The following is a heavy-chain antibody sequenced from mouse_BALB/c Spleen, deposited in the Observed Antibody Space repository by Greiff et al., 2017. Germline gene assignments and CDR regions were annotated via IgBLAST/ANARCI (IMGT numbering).Heavy chain of an antibody. V-gene: IGHV1-87*01. Sequence: QVQLHQSGAELARPGASVKLSCKASGYTFTSYWMQWVKQRPGQGLEWIGAIYPGDGDTRYTQKFKGKATLTADKSSSTAYMQLSSLSSEDSAVYYCARGNYGYDGGFAYWGQGTLVTVSA. D-gene: IGHD2-2*01. J-gene: IGHJ3*01. CDR2: IYPGDGDT. CDR3: ARGNYGYDGGFAY. CDR1: GYTFTSYW.